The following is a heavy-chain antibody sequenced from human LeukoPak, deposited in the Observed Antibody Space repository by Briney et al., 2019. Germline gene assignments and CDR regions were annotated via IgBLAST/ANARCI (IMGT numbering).Heavy chain of an antibody. Sequence: SGGSLRLSCAASGFTFSSYAMHWVRQAPGKGLEWVAVISYDGSNKYYADSVKGRFTISRDNSKNTLYLQMNSLRAEDTAVYYCARNPPNDMSQGLEWLLYGSDYYYGMDVWGQGTTVTVSS. CDR1: GFTFSSYA. CDR3: ARNPPNDMSQGLEWLLYGSDYYYGMDV. V-gene: IGHV3-30-3*01. J-gene: IGHJ6*02. D-gene: IGHD3-3*01. CDR2: ISYDGSNK.